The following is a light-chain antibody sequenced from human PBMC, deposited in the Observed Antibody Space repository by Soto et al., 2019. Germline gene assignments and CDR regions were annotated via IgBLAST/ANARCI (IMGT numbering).Light chain of an antibody. Sequence: EIVLTQSPATLSLSPGERATLACRASQSVSSSLACYQQKPGQAPRLLIYDASNRATGIPARFSGSGSGTDFTLTISSLEPDDFAVYYCQQRSDWPSTFGGGTKVQIK. CDR2: DAS. J-gene: IGKJ4*01. V-gene: IGKV3-11*01. CDR3: QQRSDWPST. CDR1: QSVSSS.